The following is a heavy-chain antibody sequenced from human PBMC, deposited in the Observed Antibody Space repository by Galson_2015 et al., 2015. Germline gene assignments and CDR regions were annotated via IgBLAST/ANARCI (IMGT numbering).Heavy chain of an antibody. J-gene: IGHJ4*02. CDR3: AKNNGGGGQLDY. V-gene: IGHV3-9*01. CDR2: ISWNSGSI. Sequence: SLRLSCAASGFTFDDYAMHWVRQAPGKGLEWVSGISWNSGSIGYADSVKGRFTISRDNAKNSLYLQMNSLRAEDTALYYCAKNNGGGGQLDYWGQGTLVTVSS. D-gene: IGHD2-21*01. CDR1: GFTFDDYA.